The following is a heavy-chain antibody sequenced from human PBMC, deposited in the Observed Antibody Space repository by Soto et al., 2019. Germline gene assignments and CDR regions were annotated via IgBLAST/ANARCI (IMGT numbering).Heavy chain of an antibody. V-gene: IGHV4-59*01. CDR2: IYYSGST. D-gene: IGHD6-13*01. Sequence: PSETLSLTCTVSGGSISSYYWSWIRQPPGKGLEWIGYIYYSGSTNYNPSLKSRVTISVDTSKNQFSLKLSSVTAADTAVYYCARRYRSSWYKNHFDYWGQGTLVTVSS. CDR1: GGSISSYY. CDR3: ARRYRSSWYKNHFDY. J-gene: IGHJ4*02.